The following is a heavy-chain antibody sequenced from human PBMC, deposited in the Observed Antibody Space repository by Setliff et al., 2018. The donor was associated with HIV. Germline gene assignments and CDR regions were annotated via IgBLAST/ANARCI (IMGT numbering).Heavy chain of an antibody. CDR2: IKQDGSEK. V-gene: IGHV3-7*05. D-gene: IGHD4-17*01. CDR1: GFTFSTYW. J-gene: IGHJ6*03. Sequence: GGSLRLSCAASGFTFSTYWMSWVRQAPGKGLEWVANIKQDGSEKNYMDSVKGRFTISRDNAKNSLYLQMTSLRVEDTAVYYCVKARVDGDYYYYYYMDVWGKGTTVTVSS. CDR3: VKARVDGDYYYYYYMDV.